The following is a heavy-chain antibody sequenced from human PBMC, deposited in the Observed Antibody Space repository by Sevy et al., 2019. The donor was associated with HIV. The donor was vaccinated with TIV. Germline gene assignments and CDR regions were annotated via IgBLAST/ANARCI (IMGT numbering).Heavy chain of an antibody. CDR1: GDSVSSNTAA. V-gene: IGHV6-1*01. Sequence: SQTLSLTCAISGDSVSSNTAAWNWIRQSPSRGLEWLGRTYYRSKWFNDYAVSVISRISINPDTSKNLFSLQLNSVTPEDTAMHYCARDQSSVASNWDSTVPAHYGMVVWGQGTTVTVSS. CDR3: ARDQSSVASNWDSTVPAHYGMVV. J-gene: IGHJ6*02. D-gene: IGHD2-2*01. CDR2: TYYRSKWFN.